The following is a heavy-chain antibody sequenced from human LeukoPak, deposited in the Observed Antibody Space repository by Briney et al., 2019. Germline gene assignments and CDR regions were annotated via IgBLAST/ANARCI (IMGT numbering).Heavy chain of an antibody. Sequence: ASVKASCKASGYTFTSYDINWVRQATGQGLEWMGWMNPNSGNTGYAQKFQGRVTITRNTSISTAYMELSSLRSEDTAVYYCARLSFYSSSWFDDAFDIWGQGTMVTVSS. V-gene: IGHV1-8*03. CDR2: MNPNSGNT. CDR3: ARLSFYSSSWFDDAFDI. CDR1: GYTFTSYD. J-gene: IGHJ3*02. D-gene: IGHD6-13*01.